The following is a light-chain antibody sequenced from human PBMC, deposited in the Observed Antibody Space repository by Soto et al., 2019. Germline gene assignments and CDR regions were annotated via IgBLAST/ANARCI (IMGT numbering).Light chain of an antibody. CDR2: SAS. J-gene: IGKJ1*01. V-gene: IGKV1-27*01. CDR3: QKYNSAPWT. CDR1: QGIRNY. Sequence: DIQLTQSPSSLSASVGDRVTITCRASQGIRNYLAWYQQQPGKQPKLLIYSASILQSGVPSRFSGSGSGTDFTFNITNLQPEDVGTYYCQKYNSAPWTFGPGTKV.